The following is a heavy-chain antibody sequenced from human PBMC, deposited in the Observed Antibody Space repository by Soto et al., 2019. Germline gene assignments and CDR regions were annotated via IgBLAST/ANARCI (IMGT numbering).Heavy chain of an antibody. CDR1: GFTFSSYG. J-gene: IGHJ4*02. CDR3: AKEGGLSGSYYGSSSYYFDY. V-gene: IGHV3-30*18. D-gene: IGHD1-26*01. Sequence: GGSLRLSCVASGFTFSSYGMHWVRQAPCKGLEWVAIISYDGSNTYYADSVKGRFTISRDNSKNTLYLQMNSLRAEDTSVYYCAKEGGLSGSYYGSSSYYFDYWGRGTLVTVSS. CDR2: ISYDGSNT.